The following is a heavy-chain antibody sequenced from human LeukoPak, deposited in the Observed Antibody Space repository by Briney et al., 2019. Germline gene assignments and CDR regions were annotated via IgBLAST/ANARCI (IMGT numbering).Heavy chain of an antibody. V-gene: IGHV4-59*01. CDR2: IYYSGST. D-gene: IGHD1-1*01. CDR1: GGSISSYY. Sequence: PSETVSLTCSVSGGSISSYYWSWIQQPPGKGLEWIGYIYYSGSTNYNPSLKSRVTISVDTSKNQFSLKLSSVTAADTAVYYCARESNWNDGGGTHFDYWGQGTLVTVSS. J-gene: IGHJ4*02. CDR3: ARESNWNDGGGTHFDY.